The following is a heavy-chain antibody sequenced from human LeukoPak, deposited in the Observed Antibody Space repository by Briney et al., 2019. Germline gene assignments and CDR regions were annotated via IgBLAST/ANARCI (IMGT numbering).Heavy chain of an antibody. J-gene: IGHJ6*02. CDR3: AIAVAPSGYYYYGMDV. CDR1: GFTFVAYA. V-gene: IGHV3-23*01. D-gene: IGHD6-19*01. Sequence: GGSLRLSCAASGFTFVAYAMTWVRQTPGKGLEWVSSISVTGDKTYYADSVKGRFTISRDNSKRTLYLQMNSLRAEDTAVYYCAIAVAPSGYYYYGMDVWGQGTTVTVSS. CDR2: ISVTGDKT.